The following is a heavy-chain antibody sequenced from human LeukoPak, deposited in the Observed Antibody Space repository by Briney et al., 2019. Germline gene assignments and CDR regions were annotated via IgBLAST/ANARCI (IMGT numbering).Heavy chain of an antibody. CDR2: ISYDGSNK. V-gene: IGHV3-30*18. D-gene: IGHD5-12*01. CDR1: GFTFSSYG. J-gene: IGHJ4*02. CDR3: AKPPPYVDIVATISYFDY. Sequence: GGSLRLSCAASGFTFSSYGMHWVRQAPGKGLEWVAVISYDGSNKYYADSVKGRFTISRDNSKNTLYLQMNSLRAEDTAVYYCAKPPPYVDIVATISYFDYWGQGTLVTVSS.